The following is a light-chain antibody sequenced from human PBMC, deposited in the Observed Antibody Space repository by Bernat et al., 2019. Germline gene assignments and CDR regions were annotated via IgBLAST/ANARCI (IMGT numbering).Light chain of an antibody. CDR1: QSVDIY. CDR3: HQRSNWPRT. V-gene: IGKV3-11*01. J-gene: IGKJ1*01. Sequence: EIVLTQSPATLSLSPGERATLSCRASQSVDIYLAWYQQKPGQAPRLLIYDASNRATGIPARFSGSGSGTDFTLSISSLEPEDFAVYYCHQRSNWPRTFGQGTKVESK. CDR2: DAS.